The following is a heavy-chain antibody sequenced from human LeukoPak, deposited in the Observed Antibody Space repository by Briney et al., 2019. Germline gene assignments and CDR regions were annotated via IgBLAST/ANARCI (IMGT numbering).Heavy chain of an antibody. J-gene: IGHJ4*02. V-gene: IGHV4-34*01. CDR2: INHSGST. CDR1: GGSFSGYY. Sequence: SETLSLTCAVYGGSFSGYYWSWIRQPPGKGLEWIGEINHSGSTNYNPSLKSRVTISVDTSKNQFSLKLSSVTAADTAVYYCARQSFDWLLRHFDYWGQGTLVTVSS. CDR3: ARQSFDWLLRHFDY. D-gene: IGHD3-9*01.